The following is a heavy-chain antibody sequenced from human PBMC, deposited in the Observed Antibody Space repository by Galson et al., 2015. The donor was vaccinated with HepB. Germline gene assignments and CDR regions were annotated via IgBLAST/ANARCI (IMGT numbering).Heavy chain of an antibody. CDR2: IGSGSSSYT. Sequence: SLRLSCAASGFTFSDYYMSWIRQAPGKGLEWVSYIGSGSSSYTYYADSVKGRFTISRDNSKNTLYLQTNSLRAEDTALYYCASGRLGYCSGGSCQDAFDIWGQGTMVTVSS. J-gene: IGHJ3*02. CDR1: GFTFSDYY. D-gene: IGHD2-15*01. CDR3: ASGRLGYCSGGSCQDAFDI. V-gene: IGHV3-11*03.